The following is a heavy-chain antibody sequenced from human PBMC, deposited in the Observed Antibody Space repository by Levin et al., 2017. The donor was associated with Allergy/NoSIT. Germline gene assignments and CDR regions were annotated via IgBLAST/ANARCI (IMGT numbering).Heavy chain of an antibody. CDR1: GFTFSSYG. CDR2: ISYDGSNK. D-gene: IGHD6-13*01. J-gene: IGHJ5*02. Sequence: GESLKISCAASGFTFSSYGMHWVRQAPGKGLEWVAVISYDGSNKYYADSVKGRFTISRDNSKNTLYLQMNSLRAEDTAVYYCAKGNEPPGIAAAEERWFDPWGQGTLVTVSS. V-gene: IGHV3-30*18. CDR3: AKGNEPPGIAAAEERWFDP.